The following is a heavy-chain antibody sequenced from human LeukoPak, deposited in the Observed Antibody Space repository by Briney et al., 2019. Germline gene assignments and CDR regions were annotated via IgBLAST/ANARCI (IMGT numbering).Heavy chain of an antibody. CDR3: TRVGGGFSRKWLQQSGDAFDI. Sequence: GGSLRLSCTASGFTFGDYAMSWVRQAPGKGLEWVGFIRSKAYGGTTEYAASVKGRFTISRDDSKSIAYLQMNSLKTEDTAVYYCTRVGGGFSRKWLQQSGDAFDIWGQGTMVTVSS. D-gene: IGHD5-24*01. J-gene: IGHJ3*02. V-gene: IGHV3-49*04. CDR1: GFTFGDYA. CDR2: IRSKAYGGTT.